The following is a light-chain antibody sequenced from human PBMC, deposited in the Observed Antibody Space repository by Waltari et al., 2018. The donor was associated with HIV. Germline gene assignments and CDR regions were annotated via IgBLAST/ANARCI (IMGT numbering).Light chain of an antibody. CDR3: QVWDTSSDSGV. V-gene: IGLV3-21*02. Sequence: SYVLTQPPSVSVAPGQTARITCEGNNIGSKSVHWYQQKPGQAPVLVVYDDYDRPSGIPERFSGSKSGNTATLTISRVEAGDEADFNCQVWDTSSDSGVFGGGTKLTVL. CDR2: DDY. CDR1: NIGSKS. J-gene: IGLJ2*01.